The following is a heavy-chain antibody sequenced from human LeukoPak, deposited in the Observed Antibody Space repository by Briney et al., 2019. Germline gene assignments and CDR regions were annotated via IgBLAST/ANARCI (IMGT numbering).Heavy chain of an antibody. D-gene: IGHD4-17*01. V-gene: IGHV3-7*04. Sequence: GGSLRLSCAASGFTFSSYWMSWVRQAPGKGLEWVANIKQDGSEKYYVDSVKGRFTISRDNAKNSLYLQMNSLRAEDTAVYYCARGWGYGDYVWFDPWGQGTLVTVSS. J-gene: IGHJ5*02. CDR1: GFTFSSYW. CDR2: IKQDGSEK. CDR3: ARGWGYGDYVWFDP.